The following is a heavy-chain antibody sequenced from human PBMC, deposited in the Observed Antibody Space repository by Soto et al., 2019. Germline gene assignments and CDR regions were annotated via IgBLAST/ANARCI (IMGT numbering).Heavy chain of an antibody. CDR2: FDPEDGET. CDR1: GYTLTELS. D-gene: IGHD3-22*01. Sequence: GASVKVSCKVSGYTLTELSMHWVRQAPGKGLEWMGGFDPEDGETIYAQKFQGGVTMTEDTSTDTAYMELSSLRSEDTAVYYCATVFPHYYDSSGYEYYFDYWGQGTLVTVSS. J-gene: IGHJ4*02. V-gene: IGHV1-24*01. CDR3: ATVFPHYYDSSGYEYYFDY.